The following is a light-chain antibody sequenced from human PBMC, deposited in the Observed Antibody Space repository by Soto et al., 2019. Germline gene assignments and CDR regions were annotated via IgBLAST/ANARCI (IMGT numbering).Light chain of an antibody. CDR1: SSDVGGYNY. J-gene: IGLJ1*01. CDR3: SSYTSSSTLHV. CDR2: DVS. Sequence: QSALTQPASVSGSPGQSITISCTGTSSDVGGYNYVSWYQQHPGKAPKLMIYDVSNRPSGVSPRFSGSQSGNTASLTISGLQAEDEADYYCSSYTSSSTLHVFGTGTKLTVL. V-gene: IGLV2-14*01.